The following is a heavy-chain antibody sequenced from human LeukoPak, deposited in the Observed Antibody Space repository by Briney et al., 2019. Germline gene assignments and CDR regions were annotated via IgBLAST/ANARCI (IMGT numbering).Heavy chain of an antibody. J-gene: IGHJ5*02. V-gene: IGHV3-23*01. D-gene: IGHD3-22*01. CDR3: ASPGIVVVRDWFDP. CDR1: GFTFSSYA. CDR2: ISGSGGST. Sequence: GGSLRLSCAASGFTFSSYAMSWVRQAPGKGLEWVSAISGSGGSTYYADSVKGRFTISRDNSKNTLYLQMNSLRSDDTAVYYCASPGIVVVRDWFDPWGQGTLVTVSS.